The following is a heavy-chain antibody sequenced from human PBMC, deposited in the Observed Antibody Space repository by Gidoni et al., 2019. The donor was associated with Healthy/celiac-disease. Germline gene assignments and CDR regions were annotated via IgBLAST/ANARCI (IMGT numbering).Heavy chain of an antibody. D-gene: IGHD5-18*01. J-gene: IGHJ4*02. V-gene: IGHV3-48*01. CDR2: ISSSSSTI. CDR3: AREEGDTAFDY. CDR1: GFTFSSDS. Sequence: EVQLVESGGGWVQPGGSLRLSGAAAGFTFSSDSMNWVRQAPGKGLEWVSYISSSSSTIYYADSVKGRFTISRDNAKNSLYLQMNSLRAEDTAVYYCAREEGDTAFDYWGQGTLVTVSS.